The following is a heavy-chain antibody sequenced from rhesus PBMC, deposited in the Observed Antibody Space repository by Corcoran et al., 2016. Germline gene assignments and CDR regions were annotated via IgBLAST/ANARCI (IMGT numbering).Heavy chain of an antibody. CDR2: ITDFGST. D-gene: IGHD4-17*01. CDR3: VRGTMVAYFFDD. Sequence: QVQLQESGPRLVKPSETLSLSCAVSGGSISSGYPYYWSWSRQPPGKGLEWIGYITDFGSTSYNPSLKSRVTISRDTSKNQFSLRLTSVTAADTALYSCVRGTMVAYFFDDWGQGVLVTVSS. CDR1: GGSISSGYPYY. V-gene: IGHV4-122*02. J-gene: IGHJ4*01.